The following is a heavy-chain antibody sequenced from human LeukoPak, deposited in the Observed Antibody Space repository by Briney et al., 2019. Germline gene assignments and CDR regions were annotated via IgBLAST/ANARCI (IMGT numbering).Heavy chain of an antibody. J-gene: IGHJ6*03. CDR2: ISSSSSYI. Sequence: GGSLRLSCAASGFTFSSYSMNWVRQAPGKGLEWVSSISSSSSYIYYADSVKGRFTISRDNAKNSLYLQMNSLRAEDTAVYYCATPEKVTERTYSYYYMDACGTGTTVTVSS. CDR1: GFTFSSYS. D-gene: IGHD1-14*01. CDR3: ATPEKVTERTYSYYYMDA. V-gene: IGHV3-21*01.